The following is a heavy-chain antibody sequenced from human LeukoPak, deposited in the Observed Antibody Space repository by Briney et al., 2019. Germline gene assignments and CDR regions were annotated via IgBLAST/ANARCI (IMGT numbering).Heavy chain of an antibody. CDR1: GFSFSTYA. CDR3: ASGTYRLGDY. J-gene: IGHJ4*02. CDR2: ISGSGVDT. Sequence: GGSLRLSCAASGFSFSTYAMSWVRQAPGKGLERVSGISGSGVDTHYAGSVKGRFRISRDNSKNTLYLQLSSLRADDTAVYYCASGTYRLGDYWGLGTLVTVSS. D-gene: IGHD3-10*01. V-gene: IGHV3-23*01.